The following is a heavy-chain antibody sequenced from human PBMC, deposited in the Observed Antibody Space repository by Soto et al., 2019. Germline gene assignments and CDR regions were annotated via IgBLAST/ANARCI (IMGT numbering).Heavy chain of an antibody. V-gene: IGHV3-30-3*01. CDR2: ITKDGSNE. Sequence: QVHLVESGGGVVQPGRSLRLSCAASAFTFSSYPIHWVRQAPGKGLEWVAVITKDGSNEYYADSVRGRFTISRDHSKNTLYLQLNSLRTEDTAVYYCATGAAFYYDTSRYSGQGTLVTVSS. CDR1: AFTFSSYP. D-gene: IGHD3-22*01. J-gene: IGHJ4*02. CDR3: ATGAAFYYDTSRY.